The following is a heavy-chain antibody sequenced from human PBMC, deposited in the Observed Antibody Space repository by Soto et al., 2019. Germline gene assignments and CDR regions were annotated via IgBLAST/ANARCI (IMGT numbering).Heavy chain of an antibody. CDR2: IYFRGNT. CDR1: GDSINSDKYY. CDR3: ARLEGLATISYYFDF. V-gene: IGHV4-39*01. Sequence: QLQLQESGPGLVKPSETLSLTCSVSGDSINSDKYYWGWIRQPPGKGLEWIGSIYFRGNTYYNPSLQTRVTISLDKDKSQLSLKMNNVTAADSDVYFCARLEGLATISYYFDFWGQGALVTVSS. D-gene: IGHD3-9*01. J-gene: IGHJ4*02.